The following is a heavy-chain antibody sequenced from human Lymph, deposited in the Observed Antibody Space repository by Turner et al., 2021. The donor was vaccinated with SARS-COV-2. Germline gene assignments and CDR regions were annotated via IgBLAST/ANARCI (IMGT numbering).Heavy chain of an antibody. J-gene: IGHJ4*02. CDR2: INPNSGGT. CDR3: ARGESIAVAGTQYFDY. Sequence: QVHLVQSGAEVKKPGASVQVSCKASGYTFTDYYMHWVRQAPGQGLEWMGWINPNSGGTNYAQKFQGRVTMTRDTSISTAYMELRWLRSDDTAVYFCARGESIAVAGTQYFDYWGQGTLVTVSS. V-gene: IGHV1-2*02. CDR1: GYTFTDYY. D-gene: IGHD6-19*01.